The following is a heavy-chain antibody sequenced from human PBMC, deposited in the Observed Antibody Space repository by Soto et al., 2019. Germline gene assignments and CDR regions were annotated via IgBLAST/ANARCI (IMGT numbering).Heavy chain of an antibody. V-gene: IGHV3-15*01. D-gene: IGHD2-15*01. CDR3: TTDLLAFDAFDI. CDR1: GFTFSNAW. J-gene: IGHJ3*02. CDR2: IKSKTDGGTT. Sequence: VQLVESGGGLVQPGGSLRLSCAASGFTFSNAWMSWVRQAPGKGLEWVGRIKSKTDGGTTDYAAPVKGRFTISRDDSKNTLYLQMNSLKTEDTAVYYCTTDLLAFDAFDIWGQGTMVTVSS.